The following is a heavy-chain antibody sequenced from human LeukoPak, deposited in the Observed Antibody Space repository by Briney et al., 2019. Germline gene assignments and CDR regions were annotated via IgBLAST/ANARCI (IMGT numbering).Heavy chain of an antibody. D-gene: IGHD3-3*01. CDR3: ARGPSVLRFLEWLLFGAFDI. CDR1: GVSFSGYY. CDR2: INHSGST. V-gene: IGHV4-34*01. J-gene: IGHJ3*02. Sequence: SETLSLTCAVYGVSFSGYYWSWIRQPPGKGLEWIGEINHSGSTNYNPSLKSRVTISVDTSKNQFSLKLSSVTAADTAVYYCARGPSVLRFLEWLLFGAFDIWGQGTMVTVSS.